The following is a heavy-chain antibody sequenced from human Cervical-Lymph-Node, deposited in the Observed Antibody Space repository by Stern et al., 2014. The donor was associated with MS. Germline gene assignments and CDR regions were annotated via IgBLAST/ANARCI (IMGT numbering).Heavy chain of an antibody. J-gene: IGHJ4*02. CDR2: TYHSGST. D-gene: IGHD3-16*01. CDR3: ARRGGRVLGPFDY. V-gene: IGHV4-4*02. CDR1: GGSISSSNW. Sequence: QVQLQESGPGLVKPSGTLSLTCAVSGGSISSSNWWSWVRQPPGKGLEWIGATYHSGSTNYHPSLKRRGSTPIDKSKNNLSLKLSSVTAADTAVYYCARRGGRVLGPFDYWGQGTLVTVSS.